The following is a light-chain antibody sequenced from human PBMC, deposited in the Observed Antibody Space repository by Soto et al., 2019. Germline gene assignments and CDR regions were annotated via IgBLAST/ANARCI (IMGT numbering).Light chain of an antibody. V-gene: IGKV1-5*01. Sequence: DIQMTQSPSTLSASVGDRVTITCRASQSISSWLAWYQQKPGKAPKLLIYDASSLESGVPSRFSGSGSGTEFTLTISSLQPCDVAIYYSEEYNSYYNFGQGTQLEIK. CDR2: DAS. CDR1: QSISSW. CDR3: EEYNSYYN. J-gene: IGKJ2*01.